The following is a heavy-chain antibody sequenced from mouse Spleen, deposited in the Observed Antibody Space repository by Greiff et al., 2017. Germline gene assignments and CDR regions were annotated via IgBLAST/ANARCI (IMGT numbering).Heavy chain of an antibody. D-gene: IGHD2-14*01. V-gene: IGHV5-4*02. CDR3: ARGGYSYAMDY. J-gene: IGHJ4*01. Sequence: EVKVVESGGGLVKPGGSLKLSCAASGFTFSDYYMYWVRQTPEKRLEWVANISDGGSYTYYPDSVKGRFTISRDNAKNNLYLQMSSLKSEDTAMYYCARGGYSYAMDYWGQGTSVTVSS. CDR2: ISDGGSYT. CDR1: GFTFSDYY.